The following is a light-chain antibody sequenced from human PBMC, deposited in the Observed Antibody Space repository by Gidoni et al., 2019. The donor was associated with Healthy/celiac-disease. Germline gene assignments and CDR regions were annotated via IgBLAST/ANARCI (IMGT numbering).Light chain of an antibody. CDR2: DAS. CDR1: QSVSSY. Sequence: DIVFTQSPATLSLSPGERATLSCRASQSVSSYLAWYQQKPGQAPRLLIYDASNRATGIPARFSGSGSGTDFTLTISSLEPEDFAVYYCQQRSNWPFTFGPXTKVDIK. CDR3: QQRSNWPFT. V-gene: IGKV3-11*01. J-gene: IGKJ3*01.